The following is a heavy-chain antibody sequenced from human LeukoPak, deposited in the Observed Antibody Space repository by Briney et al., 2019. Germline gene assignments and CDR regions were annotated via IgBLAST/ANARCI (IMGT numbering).Heavy chain of an antibody. Sequence: PGGSLRLSCAASGFTFSNFAMNWVRQAPGKGLEWVSIITSDGGTYYADFVKGRFTISRDNPKNTLYLQMNNLRAEDTAVYYCVKDYSSSYWGQGTLVTVSS. D-gene: IGHD6-13*01. J-gene: IGHJ4*02. CDR2: ITSDGGT. CDR1: GFTFSNFA. CDR3: VKDYSSSY. V-gene: IGHV3-23*01.